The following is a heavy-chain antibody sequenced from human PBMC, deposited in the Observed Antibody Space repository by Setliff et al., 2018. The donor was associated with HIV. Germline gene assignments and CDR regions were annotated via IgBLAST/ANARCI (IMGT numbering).Heavy chain of an antibody. CDR3: VRPLVIAFDTSDI. Sequence: GESLKISCKTSGYDFATYWIGWVRQMPGKGLEWMGVLYPSDSDAIYSPTFQGRVTISADKATNTAYLQWASLKSSDTAIYYCVRPLVIAFDTSDIWGQGTMITVSS. CDR1: GYDFATYW. V-gene: IGHV5-51*01. D-gene: IGHD3-9*01. CDR2: LYPSDSDA. J-gene: IGHJ3*02.